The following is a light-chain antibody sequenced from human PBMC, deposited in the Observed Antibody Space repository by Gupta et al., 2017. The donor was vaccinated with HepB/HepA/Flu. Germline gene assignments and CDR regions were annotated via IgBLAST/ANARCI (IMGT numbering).Light chain of an antibody. CDR3: AAWDTSMSGYV. V-gene: IGLV1-47*02. J-gene: IGLJ1*01. CDR2: NDD. CDR1: SSNVGRDN. Sequence: QSVLTPPPSASGTPGQRVTISCSGSSSNVGRDNVYWYQPLPGTAPKLLIYNDDQRPSGVPARFSGSKSATSASVAIIGLRAEDEADYYCAAWDTSMSGYVFGTGTWVTVL.